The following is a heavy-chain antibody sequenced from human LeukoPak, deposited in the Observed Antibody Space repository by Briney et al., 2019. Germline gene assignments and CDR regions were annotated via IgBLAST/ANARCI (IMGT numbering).Heavy chain of an antibody. CDR1: GFTFSSYG. CDR2: ISGGGGST. Sequence: GGSLRLSCAASGFTFSSYGMSWVRQAPGKGLEWVSAISGGGGSTYYADSVKGRFTISRDNSKNTLYLQMNSLRAEDTAVYYCARGGKRAVAGTRSPQYFQHWGQGTLVTVSS. CDR3: ARGGKRAVAGTRSPQYFQH. V-gene: IGHV3-23*01. J-gene: IGHJ1*01. D-gene: IGHD6-19*01.